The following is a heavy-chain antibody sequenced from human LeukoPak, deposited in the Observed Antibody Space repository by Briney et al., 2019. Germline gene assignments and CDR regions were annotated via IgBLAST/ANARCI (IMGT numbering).Heavy chain of an antibody. V-gene: IGHV1-2*02. Sequence: ASVKVSCKASGYTFTGYHIHWVRQAPGQGLEWMGWINPNSGGTNYAQKFQGRVTMTSDTSISTAYMELSRLRSDDTAVYYCAILRGYFDLWGRGTLVTVSS. J-gene: IGHJ2*01. CDR3: AILRGYFDL. CDR1: GYTFTGYH. CDR2: INPNSGGT.